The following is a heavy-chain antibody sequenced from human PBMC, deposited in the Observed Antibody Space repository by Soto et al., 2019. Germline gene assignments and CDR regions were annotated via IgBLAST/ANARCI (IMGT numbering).Heavy chain of an antibody. CDR2: ISYDGSNK. D-gene: IGHD6-19*01. Sequence: QVQLVESGGGVVQPGRSLRLSCAASGFTFSSYGMHWVRQAPGKGLEWVAVISYDGSNKYYADSVKGRFTISRDNSKNTLYLQMNSLRAEDTAVYYCAKGGYSSGWRFDYWGQGSLVTV. V-gene: IGHV3-30*18. CDR3: AKGGYSSGWRFDY. CDR1: GFTFSSYG. J-gene: IGHJ4*02.